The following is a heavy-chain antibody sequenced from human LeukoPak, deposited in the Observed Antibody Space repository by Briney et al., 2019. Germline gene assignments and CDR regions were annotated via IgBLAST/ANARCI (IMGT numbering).Heavy chain of an antibody. Sequence: ASVKVSCKASGYTFTGYYMHWVRQAPGQGLEWMGWINPNSGGTNYAQKFQGRVIMTRDTSISTAYMELSRLRSDDTAVYYCARDRAVLRYFDWLLLNYWGQGTLVTVSS. CDR2: INPNSGGT. D-gene: IGHD3-9*01. J-gene: IGHJ4*02. V-gene: IGHV1-2*02. CDR3: ARDRAVLRYFDWLLLNY. CDR1: GYTFTGYY.